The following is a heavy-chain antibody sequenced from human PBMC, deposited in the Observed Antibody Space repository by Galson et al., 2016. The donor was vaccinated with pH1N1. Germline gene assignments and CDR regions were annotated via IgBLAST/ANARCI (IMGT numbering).Heavy chain of an antibody. CDR2: IKQDGSDK. V-gene: IGHV3-7*01. Sequence: SLRLSCAASGFTFSAYAMHWVRQAPGKGLEWVANIKQDGSDKYYVDSVNGRFTISRDNTKNSLYLQMSSLRAEDTAVYYCARLNFDWLTFDYWGQGTLVTVSS. CDR1: GFTFSAYA. J-gene: IGHJ4*02. D-gene: IGHD3-9*01. CDR3: ARLNFDWLTFDY.